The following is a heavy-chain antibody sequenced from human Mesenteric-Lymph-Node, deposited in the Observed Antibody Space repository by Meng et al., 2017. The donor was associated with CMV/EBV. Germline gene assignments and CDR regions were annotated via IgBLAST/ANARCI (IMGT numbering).Heavy chain of an antibody. D-gene: IGHD2-2*01. CDR3: ARDPDVGYCSSSSCYGS. V-gene: IGHV3-23*01. CDR1: FTFRNYG. CDR2: ITALGGST. J-gene: IGHJ5*02. Sequence: FTFRNYGMTWVRQAPGKGLEWVSSITALGGSTYYADSVKGRFTISRDNSKNTVYLQMNSLRAEDTAVYYCARDPDVGYCSSSSCYGSWGQGTLVTVSS.